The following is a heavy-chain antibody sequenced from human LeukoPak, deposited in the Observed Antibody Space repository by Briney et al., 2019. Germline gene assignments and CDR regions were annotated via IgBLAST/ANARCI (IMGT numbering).Heavy chain of an antibody. CDR1: GFTFSIYS. CDR3: ARDLLSGTWCY. Sequence: GGSLRLSCAASGFTFSIYSMNWVRQAPGKGLEWVSSISSSSGYIYYADSVKGRFTISRDNAKNSLSLQMDSLRAEDTAVYYCARDLLSGTWCYWGQGTLVTVSS. D-gene: IGHD2-8*02. J-gene: IGHJ4*02. CDR2: ISSSSGYI. V-gene: IGHV3-21*01.